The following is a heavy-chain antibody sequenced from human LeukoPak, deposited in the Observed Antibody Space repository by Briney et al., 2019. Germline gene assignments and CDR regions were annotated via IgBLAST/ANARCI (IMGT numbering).Heavy chain of an antibody. J-gene: IGHJ5*02. CDR2: IHHTGNT. Sequence: SETLSLTCAVSGYSISTGYYWGWIRQAPGKGLERIGSIHHTGNTYSNPSLRSRLTISVDTSRNQFSLKLNSVTAADTAVYYCARVLDTWGLGTLVIVSS. CDR3: ARVLDT. V-gene: IGHV4-38-2*01. CDR1: GYSISTGYY.